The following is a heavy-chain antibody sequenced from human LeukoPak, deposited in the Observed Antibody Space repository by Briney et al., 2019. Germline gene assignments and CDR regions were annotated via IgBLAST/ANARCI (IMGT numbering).Heavy chain of an antibody. D-gene: IGHD3-10*01. CDR3: ARESGATKIGQLLNY. J-gene: IGHJ4*02. V-gene: IGHV3-30*02. CDR2: IQYDETEI. CDR1: GFTFKTSG. Sequence: GGSLRLSCTASGFTFKTSGMHWVRQAPGKGLEWVGFIQYDETEIYSPDSVKGRFTFSRDNFKSTLYLQMSSLRAEDSAVYYCARESGATKIGQLLNYWGQGTLVSVSS.